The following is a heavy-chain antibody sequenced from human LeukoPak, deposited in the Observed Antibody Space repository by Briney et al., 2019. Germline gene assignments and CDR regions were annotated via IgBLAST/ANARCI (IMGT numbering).Heavy chain of an antibody. CDR1: GFAFSAYG. D-gene: IGHD3-10*01. V-gene: IGHV3-30*18. J-gene: IGHJ4*02. CDR3: AKDLPGYYGSGSYYRVLDY. CDR2: ISSYDGRNK. Sequence: GGSLRLSCAASGFAFSAYGMHWVRQAPGKGLEWVAVISSYDGRNKYYADSVKGRFTISRDNYKNMLYMQMNSLRAEDTAVYYCAKDLPGYYGSGSYYRVLDYWGQGTLVTVSS.